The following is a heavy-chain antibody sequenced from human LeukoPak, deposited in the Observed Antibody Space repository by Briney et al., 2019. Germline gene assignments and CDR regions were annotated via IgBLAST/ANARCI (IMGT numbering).Heavy chain of an antibody. CDR2: IYYSGSS. Sequence: SETLSLTCTVSGGSISGYHWSWIRQPPGKGLEWLGYIYYSGSSNYSPSLKSRVTISADTSKNQFSLKLSSVTAADTAVYYCARVPRSYYYYYYMDVWGKGTTVTVSS. V-gene: IGHV4-59*01. J-gene: IGHJ6*03. CDR1: GGSISGYH. CDR3: ARVPRSYYYYYYMDV.